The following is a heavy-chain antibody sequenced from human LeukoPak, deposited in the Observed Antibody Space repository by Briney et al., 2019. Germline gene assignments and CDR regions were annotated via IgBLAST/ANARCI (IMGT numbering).Heavy chain of an antibody. CDR2: ISGSGGNT. CDR1: GLTFRSCA. J-gene: IGHJ4*02. V-gene: IGHV3-23*01. CDR3: ARSNVDTVLVFDY. D-gene: IGHD5-18*01. Sequence: GGSLRLSRAASGLTFRSCAMTWVRQAPGKGLEWVSAISGSGGNTYYADSVKGRFTISRDNSKNTLYLQMNNLRVEDTAVYYCARSNVDTVLVFDYWGQGTLVTVSS.